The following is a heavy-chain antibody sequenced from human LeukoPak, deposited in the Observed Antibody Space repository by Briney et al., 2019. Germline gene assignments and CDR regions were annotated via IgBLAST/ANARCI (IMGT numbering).Heavy chain of an antibody. CDR1: GYTFTSYG. D-gene: IGHD3-22*01. J-gene: IGHJ5*02. CDR3: ARGDYYDSRLENWFDP. CDR2: ISAYNGNT. Sequence: GASVKVSCKASGYTFTSYGISWVRQAPGQGLEWMGWISAYNGNTNYAQRLQGRVTMTTDTSTSTAYMELRSLRSDDTAVYYCARGDYYDSRLENWFDPWGQGTLVTASS. V-gene: IGHV1-18*01.